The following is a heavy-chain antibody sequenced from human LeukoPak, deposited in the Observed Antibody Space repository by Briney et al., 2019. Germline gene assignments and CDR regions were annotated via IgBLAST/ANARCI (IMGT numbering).Heavy chain of an antibody. V-gene: IGHV4-31*03. D-gene: IGHD5/OR15-5a*01. Sequence: KPSETLSLTCTVSGGSISSGGYYWSWIRQHPGKGLEWIGYIYYSGSTYYNPSLKSRATISVDTSKNQFSLKLSSVTAADTAVYYCARGKRGFYVFDYWGQGTLVTVSS. CDR1: GGSISSGGYY. CDR3: ARGKRGFYVFDY. J-gene: IGHJ4*02. CDR2: IYYSGST.